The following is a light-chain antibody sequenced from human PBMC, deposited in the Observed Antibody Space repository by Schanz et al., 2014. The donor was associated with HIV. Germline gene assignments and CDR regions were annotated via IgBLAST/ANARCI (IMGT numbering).Light chain of an antibody. CDR3: SSYTSRCTFKV. V-gene: IGLV1-40*01. CDR2: DNN. Sequence: QSVLTQPPSVSGAPGQRVTISCAGGSSNIGAGSAVHWYQQLPGTAPKLLIYDNNYRPSGVPDRFSGSKSATSASLAITGLQAEDEADYYCSSYTSRCTFKVFGGGTKLTVL. CDR1: SSNIGAGSA. J-gene: IGLJ3*02.